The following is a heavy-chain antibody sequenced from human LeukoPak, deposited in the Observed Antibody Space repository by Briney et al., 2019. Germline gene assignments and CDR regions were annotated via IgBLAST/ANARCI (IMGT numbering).Heavy chain of an antibody. J-gene: IGHJ4*02. CDR2: ISGSGGST. CDR3: AKPRSGSYSTYYFDY. Sequence: GGSLRLSCAASGFTFSSYAMSWVRQAPGKGLEWVSAISGSGGSTYYADSVKGRFTISRDNSKNTLYLQMNSLRAEDMAVYYCAKPRSGSYSTYYFDYWGQGTLVTVSS. CDR1: GFTFSSYA. D-gene: IGHD3-10*01. V-gene: IGHV3-23*01.